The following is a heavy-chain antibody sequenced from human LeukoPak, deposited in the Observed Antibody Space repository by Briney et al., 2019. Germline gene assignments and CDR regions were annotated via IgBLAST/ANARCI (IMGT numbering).Heavy chain of an antibody. CDR1: GFTFSSYG. D-gene: IGHD6-13*01. J-gene: IGHJ4*02. Sequence: GGSLRLSCAASGFTFSSYGMHWVRQAPGKGLEWVAFIRYDGSNKYYADSVKGRFTISRDNSKNTLYLQMNSLRAEDTAVYYCAKALGIAAAGYDYWGQGTLVTVSS. CDR2: IRYDGSNK. V-gene: IGHV3-30*02. CDR3: AKALGIAAAGYDY.